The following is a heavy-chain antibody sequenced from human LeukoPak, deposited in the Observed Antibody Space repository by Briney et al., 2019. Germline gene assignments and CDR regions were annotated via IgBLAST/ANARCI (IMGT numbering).Heavy chain of an antibody. CDR2: ISGSGGST. Sequence: GGSLRLSCAASGFTFSSYAMSWVRQAPGKGLEWVSAISGSGGSTYYADSVKSRFTISRYNSKNTLYLQMNSLRAEDTAVYYCAKVFYDSSGQPRGLFDYWGQGTLVTVSS. J-gene: IGHJ4*02. CDR1: GFTFSSYA. V-gene: IGHV3-23*01. CDR3: AKVFYDSSGQPRGLFDY. D-gene: IGHD3-22*01.